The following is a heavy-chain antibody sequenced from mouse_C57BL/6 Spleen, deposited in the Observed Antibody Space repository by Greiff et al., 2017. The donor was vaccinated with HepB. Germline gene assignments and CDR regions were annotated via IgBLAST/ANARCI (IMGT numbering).Heavy chain of an antibody. CDR1: GYAFSSSW. CDR3: ARSRSVCDEGARFAY. J-gene: IGHJ3*01. V-gene: IGHV1-82*01. CDR2: IYPGDGDT. Sequence: VQLMQSGPELVKPGASVKISCKASGYAFSSSWMNWVKQRPGKGLEWIGRIYPGDGDTNYNGKFKGKATLTADKSSSTAYMQLSSLTSEDSAVYCCARSRSVCDEGARFAYWGQGTLVTVSA.